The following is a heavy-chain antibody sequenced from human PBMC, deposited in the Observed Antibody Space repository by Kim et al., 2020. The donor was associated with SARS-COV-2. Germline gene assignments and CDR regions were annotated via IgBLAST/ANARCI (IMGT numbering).Heavy chain of an antibody. Sequence: GGSLRLSCAASGFTFSSYGMHWVRQAPGKGLEWVAVIWYDGSNKYYADSVKGRFTISRDNSKNTLYLQMNSLRAEDTAVYYCARDHWNDRSAFDIWGQGTMVTVSS. CDR2: IWYDGSNK. V-gene: IGHV3-33*01. D-gene: IGHD1-1*01. J-gene: IGHJ3*02. CDR3: ARDHWNDRSAFDI. CDR1: GFTFSSYG.